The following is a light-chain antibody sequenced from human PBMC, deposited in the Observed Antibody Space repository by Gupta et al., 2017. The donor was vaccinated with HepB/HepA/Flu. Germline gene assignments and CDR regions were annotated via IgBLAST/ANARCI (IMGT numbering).Light chain of an antibody. CDR2: QVS. J-gene: IGKJ2*01. V-gene: IGKV2-30*01. CDR3: MQGTYWPGT. CDR1: HSLVYSDGNTY. Sequence: DVVLTQSPLSLPVTLGQPASISCRSSHSLVYSDGNTYLNWFHQRPGQSPRRLIYQVSNRDSGVPDRFSCSGSCTDFALRISRVEAEDVGIYYCMQGTYWPGTFGQGTKLEIK.